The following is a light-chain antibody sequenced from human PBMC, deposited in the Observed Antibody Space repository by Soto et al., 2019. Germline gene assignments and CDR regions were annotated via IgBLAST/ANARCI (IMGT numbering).Light chain of an antibody. CDR3: QQYGSSGT. J-gene: IGKJ1*01. V-gene: IGKV3-20*01. Sequence: EIVLTQSPCTLSLSPGERSNLSCRASQSVSNNYLAWYQQKPGHAPRLLIYGASNRATGIPDRFSGSGSGTEFTLTISRLEPEDFAVYYCQQYGSSGTFGHGTKVDIK. CDR2: GAS. CDR1: QSVSNNY.